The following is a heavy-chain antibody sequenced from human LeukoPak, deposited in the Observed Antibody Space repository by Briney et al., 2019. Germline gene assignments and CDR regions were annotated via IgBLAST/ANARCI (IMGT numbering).Heavy chain of an antibody. Sequence: GGSLRLPCAASGFTFSSYSMNWVRQAPGKGLEWVSSISSSSSYIYYADSVKGRFTISRDNAKNSLYLQMNSLRAEDTAVYYCARDFSASSYGSGDTWGYYYYGMDVWGQGTTVTVSS. CDR1: GFTFSSYS. V-gene: IGHV3-21*01. CDR2: ISSSSSYI. D-gene: IGHD3-10*01. CDR3: ARDFSASSYGSGDTWGYYYYGMDV. J-gene: IGHJ6*02.